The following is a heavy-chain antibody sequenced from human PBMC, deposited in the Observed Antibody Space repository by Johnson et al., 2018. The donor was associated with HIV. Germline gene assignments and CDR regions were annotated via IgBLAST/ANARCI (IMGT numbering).Heavy chain of an antibody. CDR1: GFTFSSYD. D-gene: IGHD1-1*01. CDR2: IRYDGSTK. CDR3: ANRGHLAWPWTYAFDI. Sequence: QVQLVESGGGLVQPGGSLRLSCAASGFTFSSYDMHWVRQATGIGLEWVAFIRYDGSTKYYADSVKGRFTISRDNSKNRLYLQMNSLRAWDTAVYYCANRGHLAWPWTYAFDIWGQGTMVTVSS. V-gene: IGHV3-30*02. J-gene: IGHJ3*02.